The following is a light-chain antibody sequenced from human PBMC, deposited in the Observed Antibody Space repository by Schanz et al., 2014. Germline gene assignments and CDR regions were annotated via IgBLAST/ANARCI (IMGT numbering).Light chain of an antibody. CDR1: QSVSSN. J-gene: IGKJ2*01. CDR2: DAS. CDR3: QQYNYWPPFT. V-gene: IGKV3-15*01. Sequence: EIVMTQSPATLSVSPGERATLSCRASQSVSSNLAWFQQKPGQAPRLLIYDASTRSTGIPARFSGSGSETEFTLSISSLQSEDFAVYYCQQYNYWPPFTFGQGTKLEIK.